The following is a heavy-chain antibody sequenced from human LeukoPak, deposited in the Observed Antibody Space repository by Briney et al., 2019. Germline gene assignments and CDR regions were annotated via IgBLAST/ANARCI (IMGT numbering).Heavy chain of an antibody. CDR2: IYSGGST. Sequence: GGSLRLSCAASGFTISSNYMSWVRQAPGKGLEWVSVIYSGGSTYYADSVKGRFTISRDNSKNTLYLQMNSLRAEDTAVYYCAKDLGSIAVDYFDYWGQGTLVTVSS. CDR1: GFTISSNY. CDR3: AKDLGSIAVDYFDY. J-gene: IGHJ4*02. D-gene: IGHD6-19*01. V-gene: IGHV3-53*01.